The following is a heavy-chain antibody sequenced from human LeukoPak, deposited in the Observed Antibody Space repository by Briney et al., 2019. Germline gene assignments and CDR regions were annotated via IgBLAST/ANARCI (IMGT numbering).Heavy chain of an antibody. Sequence: EASVKVSCKASAYTFTGYYMHWVRQAPGQGLEWMGWINPDSGGTNYAQKFQGRVTMTRDTSISTAYMEVSRLRSDDTAAYYCAREGSGWYGNFDYWGQGTLVTVSS. J-gene: IGHJ4*02. D-gene: IGHD6-19*01. CDR1: AYTFTGYY. CDR2: INPDSGGT. V-gene: IGHV1-2*02. CDR3: AREGSGWYGNFDY.